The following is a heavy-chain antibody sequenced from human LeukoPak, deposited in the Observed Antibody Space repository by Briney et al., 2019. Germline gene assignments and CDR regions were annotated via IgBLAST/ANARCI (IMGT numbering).Heavy chain of an antibody. D-gene: IGHD2-8*01. CDR3: ARGPGSSVYASAIDY. J-gene: IGHJ4*02. Sequence: PGGSLRLSCAASGFTFSTCSMNWVRQAPGKGLEWVSSISSSSSYIYYADSVKGRFTISRDNSKNTLYLQMNTLRAEDTAVYYCARGPGSSVYASAIDYWGQGTLVTVSS. CDR2: ISSSSSYI. V-gene: IGHV3-21*01. CDR1: GFTFSTCS.